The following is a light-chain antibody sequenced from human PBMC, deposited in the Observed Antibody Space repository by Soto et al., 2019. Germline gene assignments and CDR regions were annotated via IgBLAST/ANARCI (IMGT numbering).Light chain of an antibody. J-gene: IGKJ2*01. CDR3: HHYGTSPRMYT. V-gene: IGKV3-20*01. CDR2: GAS. Sequence: EIVLTQSPGTLSLSPGERATLSCRASQSVSSSNFAWYQQKPGQAPRLLIYGASGRATGIPDRFRGSGSGTDFTLPISRLEPEDFALYYCHHYGTSPRMYTFGQGTKLEMK. CDR1: QSVSSSN.